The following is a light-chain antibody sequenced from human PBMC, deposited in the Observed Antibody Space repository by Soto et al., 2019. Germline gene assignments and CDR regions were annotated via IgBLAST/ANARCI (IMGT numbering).Light chain of an antibody. CDR3: SSCTSSNALLYV. J-gene: IGLJ1*01. CDR2: EVN. Sequence: QSALSQPASVSGSLGQSITISCTGNSSDVGYHNYVSWYRQHPGKAPRLMIYEVNNRPSGVSNRFSGSKSGNTASLTISGLQAEDEADYYCSSCTSSNALLYVFGTGTRVTV. CDR1: SSDVGYHNY. V-gene: IGLV2-14*01.